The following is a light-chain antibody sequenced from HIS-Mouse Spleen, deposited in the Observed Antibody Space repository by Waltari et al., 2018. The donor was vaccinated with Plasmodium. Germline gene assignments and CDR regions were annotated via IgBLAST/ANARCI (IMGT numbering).Light chain of an antibody. CDR1: ALPKKY. J-gene: IGLJ3*02. V-gene: IGLV3-10*01. Sequence: SYELTQPPSVSVSPGQTARITCPGAALPKKYAYSYQQKSGQAPVLVLYEDSKRPPGIPERFSGSSSGTMATLTISGAQVEDEADYYCYSTDSSGNHRVFGGGTKLTVL. CDR2: EDS. CDR3: YSTDSSGNHRV.